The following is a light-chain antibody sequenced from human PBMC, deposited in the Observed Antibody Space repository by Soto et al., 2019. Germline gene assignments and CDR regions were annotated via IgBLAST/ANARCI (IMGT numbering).Light chain of an antibody. CDR2: AAS. Sequence: DIQMTQSPSSLSASVGDRVTITCRASQGISNYLAWYQQKPGKVPKVLIYAASTLQSGVPARFSGTGSGTDFTLTISNLQPEDVATYFCQKYNTAPWAFGQGTKVEIK. CDR1: QGISNY. V-gene: IGKV1-27*01. J-gene: IGKJ1*01. CDR3: QKYNTAPWA.